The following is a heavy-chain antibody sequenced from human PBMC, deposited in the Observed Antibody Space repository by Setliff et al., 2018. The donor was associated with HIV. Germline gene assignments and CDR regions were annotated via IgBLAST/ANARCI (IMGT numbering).Heavy chain of an antibody. V-gene: IGHV3-7*03. CDR2: MKQDGSET. J-gene: IGHJ3*02. D-gene: IGHD3-22*01. CDR3: ARVLYRGGGYYDSSGYWGDAFDI. CDR1: GFTFGNYW. Sequence: GGSLRLSCVGSGFTFGNYWMSWVRQTPGKGLEWVANMKQDGSETHYVDSVKGRFTISRDNAKNSLYLQMNSLRAEDTALYYCARVLYRGGGYYDSSGYWGDAFDIWGQGIMVTVSS.